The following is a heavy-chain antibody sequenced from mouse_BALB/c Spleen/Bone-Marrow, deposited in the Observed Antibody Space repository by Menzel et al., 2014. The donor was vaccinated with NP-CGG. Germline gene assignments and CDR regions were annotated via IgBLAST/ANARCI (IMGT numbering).Heavy chain of an antibody. D-gene: IGHD2-3*01. CDR1: GYSFTDYN. Sequence: VQLQQSGPELEKPGASVKMSCKASGYSFTDYNMNWVKQSNGKSLEWIGNIDPSYGGTTSNQKFKGKATLTVDKSSKTVYMQLKSLTSEDSAVYYCAKEHDGYRNWIAYWGQGTLVTVSA. V-gene: IGHV1-39*01. J-gene: IGHJ3*01. CDR2: IDPSYGGT. CDR3: AKEHDGYRNWIAY.